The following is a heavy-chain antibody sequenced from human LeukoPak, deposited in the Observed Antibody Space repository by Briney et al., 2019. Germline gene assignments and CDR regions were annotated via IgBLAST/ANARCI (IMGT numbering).Heavy chain of an antibody. D-gene: IGHD5-18*01. J-gene: IGHJ5*02. Sequence: ASVKVSCKASGGTFSSYAISWVRQAPGQGLEWMGRIIPILGIANYAQKFQGRVTITADKSTSTAYMELSSLRSEDTAVYYCARGSGYSYGPENWFDPWGQGTLVTVS. V-gene: IGHV1-69*04. CDR2: IIPILGIA. CDR1: GGTFSSYA. CDR3: ARGSGYSYGPENWFDP.